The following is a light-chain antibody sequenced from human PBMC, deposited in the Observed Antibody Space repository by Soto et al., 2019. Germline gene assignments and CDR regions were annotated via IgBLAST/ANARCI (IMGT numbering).Light chain of an antibody. CDR3: GTWDSSLSAGGI. CDR1: SSNIGKNF. CDR2: ENN. Sequence: QSLLTQPPSVSAAPGQTVTISCSGSSSNIGKNFVSWYQQLPGTAPQLLIYENNKRPSGIPDRFSGSKSGTSATLGITGLQTGDEADYYCGTWDSSLSAGGIFGTGTKVTV. J-gene: IGLJ1*01. V-gene: IGLV1-51*02.